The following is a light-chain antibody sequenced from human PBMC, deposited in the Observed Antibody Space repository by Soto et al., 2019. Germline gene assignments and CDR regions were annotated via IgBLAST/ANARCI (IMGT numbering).Light chain of an antibody. CDR1: QSVSNNY. CDR3: QQYGSSGT. Sequence: IVLTQSPGTLSLYPGERATLSCRASQSVSNNYLAWYQQKPGQAPRLLIYVASNRATGIPDRFSGSGSGTDFTLTISRLEPEDFAVYYCQQYGSSGTFGQGTKVDI. V-gene: IGKV3-20*01. J-gene: IGKJ1*01. CDR2: VAS.